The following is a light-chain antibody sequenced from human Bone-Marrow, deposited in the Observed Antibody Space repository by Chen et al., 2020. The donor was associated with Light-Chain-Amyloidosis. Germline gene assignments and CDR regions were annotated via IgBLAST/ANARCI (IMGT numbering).Light chain of an antibody. J-gene: IGLJ3*02. V-gene: IGLV3-21*02. Sequence: SYVLTQPSSVSVAPGQTAPIVCGGNNIGSTSVHWIPQTPGQAPLLVVYDDSDRPSGIPERLSGSNSGNTATLTISRVEAGDEADYYCQVWDRSSDRPVFGGGTKLTVL. CDR1: NIGSTS. CDR2: DDS. CDR3: QVWDRSSDRPV.